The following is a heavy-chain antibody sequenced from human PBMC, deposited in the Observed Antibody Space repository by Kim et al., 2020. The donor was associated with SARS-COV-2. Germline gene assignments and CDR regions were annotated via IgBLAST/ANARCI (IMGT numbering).Heavy chain of an antibody. CDR1: GGSISSSNW. Sequence: SETLSLTCAVSGGSISSSNWWSWVRQPPGKGLEWIGEIYHSGSTNYNPSLKSRVTISVDKSKNQFSLKLSSVTAADTAVYYCARGPRVLRYFDWKRGDDAFDIWGQGTMVTVSS. CDR3: ARGPRVLRYFDWKRGDDAFDI. CDR2: IYHSGST. V-gene: IGHV4-4*02. J-gene: IGHJ3*02. D-gene: IGHD3-9*01.